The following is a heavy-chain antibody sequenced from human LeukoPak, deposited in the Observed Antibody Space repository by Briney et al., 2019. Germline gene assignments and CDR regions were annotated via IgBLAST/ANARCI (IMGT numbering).Heavy chain of an antibody. CDR1: GGSISSTNYY. D-gene: IGHD2-15*01. CDR2: LYYSGTT. Sequence: WETLSLTCTVSGGSISSTNYYWGWLRQPPGKGLEWIGSLYYSGTTYYNPSLTSRVTISVDTSKSQFSLKLSSVTAADTAVYYCAKHSDCSGGSCYFEYWGQGTLVTVST. V-gene: IGHV4-39*01. CDR3: AKHSDCSGGSCYFEY. J-gene: IGHJ4*02.